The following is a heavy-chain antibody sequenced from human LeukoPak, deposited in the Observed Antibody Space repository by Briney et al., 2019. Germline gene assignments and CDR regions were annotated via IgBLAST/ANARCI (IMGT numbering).Heavy chain of an antibody. D-gene: IGHD4-11*01. CDR2: ISYDGSNK. CDR1: GFTFVTYA. CDR3: ASTHDYSNFNWFDP. V-gene: IGHV3-30*04. J-gene: IGHJ5*02. Sequence: GSLILSCAASGFTFVTYAMHWVRQAPGKGLEWVAVISYDGSNKYYADSVKGRFTISRDNSKNTLYLQMNSLRAEDTAVYYCASTHDYSNFNWFDPWGQGTLVTVSS.